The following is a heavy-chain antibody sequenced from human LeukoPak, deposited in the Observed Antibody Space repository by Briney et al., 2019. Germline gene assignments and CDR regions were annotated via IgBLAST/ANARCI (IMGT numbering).Heavy chain of an antibody. Sequence: GGSLRLSCAASGFTFSSYWMHWVRQAPGKGLVWVSRMNRDGSSTSNVDSVKGRFTISRDNAKNRLYLQMNSLRAEDTAVYYCANDYYDSSGYFRVPHVFDYWGQGTLVTVSS. J-gene: IGHJ4*02. CDR3: ANDYYDSSGYFRVPHVFDY. D-gene: IGHD3-22*01. CDR2: MNRDGSST. V-gene: IGHV3-74*01. CDR1: GFTFSSYW.